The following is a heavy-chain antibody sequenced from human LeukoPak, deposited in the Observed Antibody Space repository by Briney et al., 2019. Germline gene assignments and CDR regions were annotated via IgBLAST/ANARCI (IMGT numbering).Heavy chain of an antibody. J-gene: IGHJ4*02. V-gene: IGHV4-59*12. D-gene: IGHD3-22*01. CDR3: ARVGALGYYDSSGYYPTEN. CDR1: GDSITTSY. Sequence: PSETLSLTCSVSGDSITTSYWTWIRQSPGKGLEWIGYIYYPGSTLSNPSLKSRLSLSLHTSKNQFSLKLSSVTAADTAVYYCARVGALGYYDSSGYYPTENWGQGTLVTVSS. CDR2: IYYPGST.